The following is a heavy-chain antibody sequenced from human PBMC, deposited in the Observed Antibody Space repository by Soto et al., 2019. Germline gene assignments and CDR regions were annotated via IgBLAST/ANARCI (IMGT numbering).Heavy chain of an antibody. CDR3: AREGHPFDY. Sequence: GAXVKVSCKASGYTFTNFGISWVRQAPGQGLEWMGWISAYNGNTNYAQKFQGRVTMTTDTSTSTAYMEVRSLRVDDTAVYYCAREGHPFDYWGRETLVTISS. CDR1: GYTFTNFG. V-gene: IGHV1-18*01. CDR2: ISAYNGNT. J-gene: IGHJ4*02.